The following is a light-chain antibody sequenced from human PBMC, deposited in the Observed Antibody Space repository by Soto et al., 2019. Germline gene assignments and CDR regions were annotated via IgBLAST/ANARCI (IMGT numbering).Light chain of an antibody. CDR2: AAS. CDR1: QDIDTY. J-gene: IGKJ4*01. CDR3: QHLYSFPLS. Sequence: ILFTDSPCFLSASVGEICTITRRASQDIDTYLAWLQQKPGKAPKLLIYAASTLQTGVPSRFSGGGSGTDFALTISSLQPEDFATYYCQHLYSFPLSFGGGTKVDIK. V-gene: IGKV1-9*01.